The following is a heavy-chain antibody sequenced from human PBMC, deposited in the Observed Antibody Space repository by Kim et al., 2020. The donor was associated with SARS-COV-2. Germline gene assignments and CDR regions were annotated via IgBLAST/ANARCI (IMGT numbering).Heavy chain of an antibody. CDR2: IYSGGSST. Sequence: GGSLRLSCAASGFTFSSYAMSWVRQAPGKGLEWVSVIYSGGSSTYYADSVKGRFTISRDNSKNTLYLQMNSLRAEDTAVYYCAKGSGEPYSSSWYYFDYWGQGTLVTVSS. D-gene: IGHD6-13*01. J-gene: IGHJ4*02. V-gene: IGHV3-23*03. CDR3: AKGSGEPYSSSWYYFDY. CDR1: GFTFSSYA.